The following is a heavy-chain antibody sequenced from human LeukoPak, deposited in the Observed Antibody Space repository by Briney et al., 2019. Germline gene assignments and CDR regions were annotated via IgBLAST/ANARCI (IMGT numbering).Heavy chain of an antibody. D-gene: IGHD3-3*01. CDR1: KFAFSSYA. V-gene: IGHV3-23*01. Sequence: GGSLRLSCAASKFAFSSYAMSWVRQAPGKGLEWVSAISGSGGSTYYADSVKGRCTISRDNSKNTLYVQMNSLRAEDTAVYYCAKGFFLSPGAYYFDYWGQGTLVTVSS. CDR3: AKGFFLSPGAYYFDY. J-gene: IGHJ4*02. CDR2: ISGSGGST.